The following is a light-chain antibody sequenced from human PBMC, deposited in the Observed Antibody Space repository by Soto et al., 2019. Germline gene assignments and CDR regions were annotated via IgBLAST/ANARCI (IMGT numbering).Light chain of an antibody. CDR2: EVT. J-gene: IGLJ3*02. CDR1: SSDVGGFNY. V-gene: IGLV2-14*01. Sequence: QSALTQPASVSGSPGQSITISCTGTSSDVGGFNYVSWYQQHPGKAPRLLISEVTNRAAGVSNRFSGSKSGNTASLTISGLQAEDEADYYCAAWDDSLYGWVFGGGTKVTVL. CDR3: AAWDDSLYGWV.